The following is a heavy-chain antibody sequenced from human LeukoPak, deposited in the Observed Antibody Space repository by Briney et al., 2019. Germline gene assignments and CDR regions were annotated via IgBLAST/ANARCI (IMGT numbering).Heavy chain of an antibody. CDR1: GYSFTGHY. D-gene: IGHD3-10*01. CDR2: INPKSGGT. J-gene: IGHJ6*03. V-gene: IGHV1-2*02. CDR3: AREVGGYYGSGSYGDHYYYMDV. Sequence: ASVKVSCKASGYSFTGHYMHWVRQAPGQGLEWMGWINPKSGGTNYAQKFQGRVTMTTDTSTSTAYMELRSLRSDDTAVYYCAREVGGYYGSGSYGDHYYYMDVWGKGTTVTVSS.